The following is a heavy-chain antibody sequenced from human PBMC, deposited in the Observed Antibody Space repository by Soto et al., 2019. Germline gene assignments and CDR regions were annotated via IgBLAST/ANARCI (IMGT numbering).Heavy chain of an antibody. D-gene: IGHD2-15*01. V-gene: IGHV3-23*01. Sequence: EVPLLESGGGLVQPGGCLRLSCAASGFNFSSYAMSWVRQASGKGLEWVSAISGSGGGTFYTDSVKGRFTISRDNSKNTLYLQMNSLRAEDTAIYYCAKFRSEVVVAATNYWGQGILVTVSS. CDR2: ISGSGGGT. CDR3: AKFRSEVVVAATNY. CDR1: GFNFSSYA. J-gene: IGHJ4*02.